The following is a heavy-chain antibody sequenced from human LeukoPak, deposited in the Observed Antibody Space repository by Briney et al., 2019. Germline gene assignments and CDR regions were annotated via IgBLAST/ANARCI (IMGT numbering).Heavy chain of an antibody. V-gene: IGHV3-11*01. CDR1: GFAFSAYY. J-gene: IGHJ4*02. Sequence: GGSLRLSCAASGFAFSAYYMTWIRQAPGKGLEWVSSISSSGSTIYYADSVKGRFTISRDNAKNSLYLQMNSLRAEDTAVYYCAKQTHQRTAVAGTFDYWGQGTLVTVSS. CDR2: ISSSGSTI. D-gene: IGHD6-19*01. CDR3: AKQTHQRTAVAGTFDY.